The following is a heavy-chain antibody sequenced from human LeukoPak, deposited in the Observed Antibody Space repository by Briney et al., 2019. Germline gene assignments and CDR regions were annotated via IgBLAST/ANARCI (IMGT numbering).Heavy chain of an antibody. J-gene: IGHJ5*02. D-gene: IGHD6-13*01. Sequence: ASVTVSCKASGGTFSSYAISWVRQAPGQGLEWMGRIIPILGIANYAQKFQGRVTITADKSTSTAYMELSSLRSEDTAVYYCARDPIAAAGLGASWFDPWGQGTLVTVSS. V-gene: IGHV1-69*04. CDR3: ARDPIAAAGLGASWFDP. CDR2: IIPILGIA. CDR1: GGTFSSYA.